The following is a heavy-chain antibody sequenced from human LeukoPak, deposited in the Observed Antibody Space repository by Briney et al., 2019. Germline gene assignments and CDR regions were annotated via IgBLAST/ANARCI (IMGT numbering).Heavy chain of an antibody. CDR1: VGSISSSTSY. CDR2: IYYSGST. D-gene: IGHD1-26*01. CDR3: ARNASDSGTSYFDY. V-gene: IGHV4-39*01. J-gene: IGHJ4*02. Sequence: PSETLSLTCTVSVGSISSSTSYWGWIRHPPGKGLEWIGSIYYSGSTSYNPSLKSRVTISVDTSKKQFSLKRDSVTAADTAVYYCARNASDSGTSYFDYWGQGTLVTVSS.